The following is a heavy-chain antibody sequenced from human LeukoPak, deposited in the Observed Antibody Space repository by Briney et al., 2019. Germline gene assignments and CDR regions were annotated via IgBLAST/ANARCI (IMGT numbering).Heavy chain of an antibody. Sequence: RWASVRVSCKASGYTFTSYYMHWVRQAPGQGLEWMGIINPSGCSTSYAQKFQGRVTMTRDTSTSTVYMELSSLRSEDTAVYYCAREMATTDYYYGMDVWGQGTTVTVSS. V-gene: IGHV1-46*01. CDR3: AREMATTDYYYGMDV. CDR2: INPSGCST. J-gene: IGHJ6*02. D-gene: IGHD5-24*01. CDR1: GYTFTSYY.